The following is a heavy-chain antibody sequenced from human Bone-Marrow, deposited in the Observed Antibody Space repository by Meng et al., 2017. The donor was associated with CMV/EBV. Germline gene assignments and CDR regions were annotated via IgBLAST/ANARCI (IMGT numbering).Heavy chain of an antibody. V-gene: IGHV4-59*01. CDR2: IYYSGST. CDR1: GGSISSYY. J-gene: IGHJ3*02. CDR3: ARAVRPRASGLNAFDI. Sequence: SETLSLTCTVSGGSISSYYWSWIRQPPGKGLEWIGYIYYSGSTNYNPSLKSRVTISVDTSKNQFSLKLSSVTAADTAVYYCARAVRPRASGLNAFDIWGEGTMVTVSS. D-gene: IGHD3-3*01.